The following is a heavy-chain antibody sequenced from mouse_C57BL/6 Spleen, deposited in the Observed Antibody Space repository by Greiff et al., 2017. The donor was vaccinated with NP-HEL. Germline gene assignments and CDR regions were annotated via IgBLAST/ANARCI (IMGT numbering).Heavy chain of an antibody. J-gene: IGHJ2*01. CDR3: ARSGGDPGSDY. V-gene: IGHV1-64*01. Sequence: QVQLQQPGAELVKPGASVKLSCKASGYTFTSYWMHWVKQRPGQGLEWIGMIPPNSGSTNYNEKFKSKATLTVDKSSSTADMQLSSLTSEDSAVYYCARSGGDPGSDYWGQGTTLTVSS. CDR2: IPPNSGST. D-gene: IGHD3-2*02. CDR1: GYTFTSYW.